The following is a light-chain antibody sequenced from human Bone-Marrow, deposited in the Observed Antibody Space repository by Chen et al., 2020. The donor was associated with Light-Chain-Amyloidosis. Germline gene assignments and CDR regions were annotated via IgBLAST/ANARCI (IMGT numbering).Light chain of an antibody. Sequence: DIQMTQSPSSLSASVGDRITITCQASHDITNSLNWYQQRPGKAPRLLIYDESNLETGVPSRFSGSGSGTVFTFIISSLQPEDIATYYCQQYDNLPYTVGQGTKVEIK. J-gene: IGKJ2*01. CDR2: DES. CDR3: QQYDNLPYT. V-gene: IGKV1-33*01. CDR1: HDITNS.